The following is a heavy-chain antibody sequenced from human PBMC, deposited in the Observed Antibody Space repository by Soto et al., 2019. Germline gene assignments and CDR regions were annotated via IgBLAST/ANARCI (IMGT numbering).Heavy chain of an antibody. D-gene: IGHD3-9*01. CDR3: ARDSHYDILTGYSRNAFDI. J-gene: IGHJ3*02. Sequence: GASVKVSCKASGYTFIGYYMHWVRQAPGQGLEWMGWINPNIGGTNYAQKFQGRVTMTRDTSISTVYMELSRLRSDDTAVYYRARDSHYDILTGYSRNAFDIWGQGTVVTVSS. CDR1: GYTFIGYY. V-gene: IGHV1-2*02. CDR2: INPNIGGT.